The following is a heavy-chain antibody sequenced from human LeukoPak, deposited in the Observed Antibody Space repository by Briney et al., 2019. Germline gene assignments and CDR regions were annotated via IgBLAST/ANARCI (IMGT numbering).Heavy chain of an antibody. V-gene: IGHV1-8*01. Sequence: ASVKVSCKASGYTFTSYDINWVRQATGQGLEWMGWMNPNSGNTGYAQKFQGRVTMTRNTSISTAYMELSSLRYEDTAVYYCARGYRLLWFGELLSWYFDLWGRGTLVTVSS. CDR3: ARGYRLLWFGELLSWYFDL. CDR2: MNPNSGNT. J-gene: IGHJ2*01. CDR1: GYTFTSYD. D-gene: IGHD3-10*01.